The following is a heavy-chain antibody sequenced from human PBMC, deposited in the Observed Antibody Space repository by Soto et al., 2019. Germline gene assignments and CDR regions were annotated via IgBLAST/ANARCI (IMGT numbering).Heavy chain of an antibody. Sequence: ASVKVSCKASGYTFTSYYMHWVRQAPGQGLEWMGIINPSGGSTSYAQKFQGRVTMTRDTSTSTVYMELSSLRSEDTAVYYCGRVATVTTDAFDIWGQGTMVTVSS. J-gene: IGHJ3*02. V-gene: IGHV1-46*03. CDR2: INPSGGST. CDR3: GRVATVTTDAFDI. CDR1: GYTFTSYY. D-gene: IGHD4-17*01.